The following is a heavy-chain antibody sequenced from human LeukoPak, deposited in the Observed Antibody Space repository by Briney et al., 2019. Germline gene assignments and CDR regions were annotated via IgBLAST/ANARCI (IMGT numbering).Heavy chain of an antibody. J-gene: IGHJ4*02. Sequence: SETLSLTCTVCGGSISSYYWSWIRQPPGKGLEWIGYIYYSGSTNYNPSLKSRVTISVDTSKNQFSLKLSSVTAADTAVYYCARSHPYYDFWSGYYYDYWGQGTLVTVAS. CDR1: GGSISSYY. D-gene: IGHD3-3*01. CDR2: IYYSGST. CDR3: ARSHPYYDFWSGYYYDY. V-gene: IGHV4-59*01.